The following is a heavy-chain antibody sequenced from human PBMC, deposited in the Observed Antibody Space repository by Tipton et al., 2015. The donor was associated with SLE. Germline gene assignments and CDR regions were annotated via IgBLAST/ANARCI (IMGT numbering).Heavy chain of an antibody. CDR2: IYYSGST. V-gene: IGHV4-59*01. CDR1: GGSLSSYF. CDR3: ARGYYGLGSRRWDY. Sequence: TLSLTCTVSGGSLSSYFWSWIRQPPGKGLEWIGYIYYSGSTNYNPSLKSRVIISVDTSKNQFSLKLSSVTAADTAVYYCARGYYGLGSRRWDYWGQGTLVTVSS. J-gene: IGHJ4*02. D-gene: IGHD3-10*01.